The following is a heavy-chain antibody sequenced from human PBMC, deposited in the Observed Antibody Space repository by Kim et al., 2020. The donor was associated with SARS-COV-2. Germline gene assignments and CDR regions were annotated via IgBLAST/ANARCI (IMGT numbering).Heavy chain of an antibody. V-gene: IGHV1-46*01. J-gene: IGHJ5*02. CDR1: GYTFTSYY. CDR2: INPSGGST. D-gene: IGHD6-19*01. Sequence: ASVKVSCKASGYTFTSYYMHWVRQAPGQGLEWMGIINPSGGSTSYAQKFQGRVTMTRDTSTSTVYMELSSLRSEDTAVYYCARVGQWLVSGGWFDPWGQGTLVTVSS. CDR3: ARVGQWLVSGGWFDP.